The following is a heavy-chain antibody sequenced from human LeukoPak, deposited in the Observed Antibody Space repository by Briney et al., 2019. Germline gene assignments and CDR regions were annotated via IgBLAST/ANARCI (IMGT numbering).Heavy chain of an antibody. CDR1: GFTFSSYS. D-gene: IGHD4-23*01. CDR3: ARDIDYGGNYAFDI. CDR2: ISSSSSYI. V-gene: IGHV3-21*01. J-gene: IGHJ3*02. Sequence: GGSLRLSCAASGFTFSSYSMNWVRQAPGKGLEWVSSISSSSSYIYYADSVKGRFTISRDNAKNSLYLQMNSLRAEDTAVYYCARDIDYGGNYAFDIWGQGTMVTVSS.